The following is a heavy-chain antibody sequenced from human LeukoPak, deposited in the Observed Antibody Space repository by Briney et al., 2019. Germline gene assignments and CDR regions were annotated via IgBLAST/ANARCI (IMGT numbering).Heavy chain of an antibody. J-gene: IGHJ4*02. V-gene: IGHV3-74*01. CDR3: ASGSNYDILTGYYVLDY. D-gene: IGHD3-9*01. CDR1: GFTFSSYW. CDR2: INSDGSST. Sequence: GGSLRLSCAASGFTFSSYWMHWVRQAPGKGLVWVSRINSDGSSTSYADSVKGRFTISRDNAKNTLYLQMNSLRAEDTAVYYCASGSNYDILTGYYVLDYWGQGTLVTVSS.